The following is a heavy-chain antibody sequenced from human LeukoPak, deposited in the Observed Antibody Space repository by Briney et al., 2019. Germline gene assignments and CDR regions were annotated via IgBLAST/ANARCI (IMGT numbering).Heavy chain of an antibody. Sequence: ASVKVSCTASGYTFTSYYMHWVRQAPGQGLEWMGIINPSGGSTSYAQKFQGRVTMTRDTSTSTVYMELSSLRSEDTAVYYCARELSGGNSGTKAFDYWGQGTLVTVSS. J-gene: IGHJ4*02. CDR3: ARELSGGNSGTKAFDY. CDR1: GYTFTSYY. V-gene: IGHV1-46*01. D-gene: IGHD4-23*01. CDR2: INPSGGST.